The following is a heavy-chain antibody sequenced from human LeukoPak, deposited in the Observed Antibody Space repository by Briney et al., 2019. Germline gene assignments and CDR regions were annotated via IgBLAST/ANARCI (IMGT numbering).Heavy chain of an antibody. CDR2: IYYSGST. D-gene: IGHD3-10*01. CDR1: GASINRNTYF. V-gene: IGHV4-39*01. J-gene: IGHJ6*03. Sequence: SETLSLTCSVSGASINRNTYFWGWIRQPPGKGLEWIGSIYYSGSTYYNPSLKSRVTISVDTSKNQFSLKLRSLTAADTAVYYCARHGSGTNYNVDYYYYMDVWGKGTTVTISS. CDR3: ARHGSGTNYNVDYYYYMDV.